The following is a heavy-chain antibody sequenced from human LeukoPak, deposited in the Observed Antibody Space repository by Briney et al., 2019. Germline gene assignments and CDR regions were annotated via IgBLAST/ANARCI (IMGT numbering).Heavy chain of an antibody. Sequence: PSETLSLTCTFSGHSISSFYWTWTRQPPGQRLEWIGYIHYTGSANYNPSLKSRVTISVDTSQNQFSLQLTSVTAADTAVYYCASASNTYYFDFWGQGTLVTVSS. V-gene: IGHV4-59*12. J-gene: IGHJ4*02. CDR2: IHYTGSA. CDR3: ASASNTYYFDF. D-gene: IGHD4-11*01. CDR1: GHSISSFY.